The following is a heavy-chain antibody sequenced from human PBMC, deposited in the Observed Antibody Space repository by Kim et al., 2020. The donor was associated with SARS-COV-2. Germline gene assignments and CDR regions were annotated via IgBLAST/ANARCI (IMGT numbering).Heavy chain of an antibody. CDR3: TRVPPYSNSWWDAFDI. J-gene: IGHJ3*02. D-gene: IGHD6-13*01. Sequence: GGSLRLSCAASGFTFSDSAMYWVRQASGKGLEWVGRIRRKANSYATAYDVSVKGRFIISRDDSKNTAYLQMNSLKTEDTAIYYCTRVPPYSNSWWDAFDIWAQEAMVTVSS. CDR2: IRRKANSYAT. CDR1: GFTFSDSA. V-gene: IGHV3-73*01.